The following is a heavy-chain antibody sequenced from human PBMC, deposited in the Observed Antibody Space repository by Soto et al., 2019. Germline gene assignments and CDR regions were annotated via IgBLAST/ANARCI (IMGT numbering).Heavy chain of an antibody. CDR1: GASITNYY. V-gene: IGHV4-59*08. Sequence: QVQLQESGPGLVKPSETLSLTCTVSGASITNYYWSWIRQPPGKGLEWIGYIHYNGEKNYNPSVMSRITMSVDTSKNQVSLKLSYVSAADTAVYYCARQQPATAALDIWGQGTMVTVSS. J-gene: IGHJ3*02. CDR2: IHYNGEK. D-gene: IGHD5-12*01. CDR3: ARQQPATAALDI.